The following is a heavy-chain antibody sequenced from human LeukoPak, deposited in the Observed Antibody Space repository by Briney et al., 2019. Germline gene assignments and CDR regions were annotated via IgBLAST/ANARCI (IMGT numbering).Heavy chain of an antibody. D-gene: IGHD2-15*01. V-gene: IGHV4-61*02. CDR3: ARDHAAFDY. CDR1: GGSISSGSYY. J-gene: IGHJ4*02. Sequence: SETLSLTCTVSGGSISSGSYYWSWIRQPAGKGLEWIGRIYTSGSTNYNPSLKSRVTISVDTSKNQFSLKLSSVTAADTAVYYCARDHAAFDYWGQGTVVTVSS. CDR2: IYTSGST.